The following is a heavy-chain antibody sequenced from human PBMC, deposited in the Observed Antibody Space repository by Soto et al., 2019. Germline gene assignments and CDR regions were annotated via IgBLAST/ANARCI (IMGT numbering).Heavy chain of an antibody. J-gene: IGHJ2*01. CDR1: GLTFSVSG. Sequence: EVRVVESGGGLVQPGGSLRLSCAASGLTFSVSGMHWVRQATGKGLELVSAIGTGGDTYYPASVKDRFTISRKHAKNSLYLQTHCMRAEYTSVYYCARECHDSLTSGWYSDLWGRGSPVTVSS. CDR3: ARECHDSLTSGWYSDL. CDR2: IGTGGDT. D-gene: IGHD3-9*01. V-gene: IGHV3-13*01.